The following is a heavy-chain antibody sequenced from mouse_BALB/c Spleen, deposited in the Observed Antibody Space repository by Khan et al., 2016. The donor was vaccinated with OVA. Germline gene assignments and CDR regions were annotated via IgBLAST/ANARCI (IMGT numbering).Heavy chain of an antibody. V-gene: IGHV2-6-7*01. CDR2: IWGDGST. CDR1: GFSLTGYG. CDR3: ARAYYANYREAMDY. J-gene: IGHJ4*01. D-gene: IGHD2-10*01. Sequence: QVQLKESGPGLVAPSQSLSITCTVSGFSLTGYGVNWVRQPPGKGLEWLGMIWGDGSTDYNSGIKSRLSITKDNSKSQVFLKMNSLQTDDTARYHCARAYYANYREAMDYWGQGNSVTVSS.